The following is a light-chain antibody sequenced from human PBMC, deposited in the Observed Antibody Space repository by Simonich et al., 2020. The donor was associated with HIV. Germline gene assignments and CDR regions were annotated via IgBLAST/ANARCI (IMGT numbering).Light chain of an antibody. CDR1: LSVLPSSNNKTY. J-gene: IGKJ4*01. CDR3: HHYYNSPLT. Sequence: DIVMTQSPDSLTVSLGERATINCKTRLSVLPSSNNKTYLAWAQQKPRQPPKLLISWASTRQSGVXDRXXGSXXGTXFTXXXSSLQAEDVAVYYCHHYYNSPLTFGGGTKVEIK. CDR2: WAS. V-gene: IGKV4-1*01.